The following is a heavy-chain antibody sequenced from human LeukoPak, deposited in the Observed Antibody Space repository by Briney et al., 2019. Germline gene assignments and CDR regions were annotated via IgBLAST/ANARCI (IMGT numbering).Heavy chain of an antibody. D-gene: IGHD2-21*01. CDR2: IKQDGTEK. CDR1: GFNFRSNW. Sequence: GGSLRISCVVSGFNFRSNWMSWVRQAPGKGLEWVANIKQDGTEKYYVDSVRGRFTISRDNTKNSLYLQMNSLGLDDTGLYYCASPSVNAPFANLGQGTQVIVSS. CDR3: ASPSVNAPFAN. V-gene: IGHV3-7*01. J-gene: IGHJ4*02.